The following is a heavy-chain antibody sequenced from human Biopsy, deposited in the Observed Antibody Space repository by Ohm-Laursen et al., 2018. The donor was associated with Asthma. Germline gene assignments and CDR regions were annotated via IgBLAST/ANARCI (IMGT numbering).Heavy chain of an antibody. Sequence: SVKVSCKASGYTFRSYGVSWVRQAPGQSLEWMGWINPFTGDTHFGQKFQGRVTMTTDTSTDTAYMELRSLRSDDTAVYYCARHPYNFGGFDYWGQGSLVLVSS. D-gene: IGHD5-24*01. V-gene: IGHV1-18*04. CDR1: GYTFRSYG. J-gene: IGHJ4*02. CDR2: INPFTGDT. CDR3: ARHPYNFGGFDY.